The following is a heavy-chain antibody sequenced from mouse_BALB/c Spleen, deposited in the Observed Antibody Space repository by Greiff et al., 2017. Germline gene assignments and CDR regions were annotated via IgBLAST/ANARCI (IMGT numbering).Heavy chain of an antibody. CDR1: GYTFTSYW. CDR3: TREGYGSSYFDY. D-gene: IGHD1-1*01. V-gene: IGHV1-69*02. CDR2: IYPSDSYT. J-gene: IGHJ2*01. Sequence: VQLQQPGAELVRPGASVKLSCKASGYTFTSYWINWVKQRPGQGLEWIGNIYPSDSYTNYNQKFKDKATLTVDKSSSTAYMQLSSPTSEDSAVYYCTREGYGSSYFDYWGQGTTLTVSS.